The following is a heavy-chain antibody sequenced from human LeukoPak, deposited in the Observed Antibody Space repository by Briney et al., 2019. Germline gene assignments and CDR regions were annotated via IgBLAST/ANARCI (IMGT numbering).Heavy chain of an antibody. CDR2: ISSSSSYI. V-gene: IGHV3-21*01. D-gene: IGHD3-3*01. CDR3: ARGGETRFLEWLRKTGFDP. CDR1: GFTFSSYS. Sequence: GGSLRLSCAASGFTFSSYSMNWVRQAPGKGLEWVSSISSSSSYIYYADSVKGRFTISRDNAKNSLYLQMNSLRAEDTAVYHCARGGETRFLEWLRKTGFDPWGQGTLVTVSS. J-gene: IGHJ5*02.